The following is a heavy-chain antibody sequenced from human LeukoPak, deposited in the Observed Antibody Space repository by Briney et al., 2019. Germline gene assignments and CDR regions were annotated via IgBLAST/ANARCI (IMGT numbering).Heavy chain of an antibody. J-gene: IGHJ4*02. D-gene: IGHD6-19*01. CDR2: INSDVSTT. V-gene: IGHV3-74*01. CDR1: GFTFSSYW. CDR3: TTHSGGY. Sequence: GGSLRLSCAASGFTFSSYWMHWVRQAPGKGLVWVSRINSDVSTTTYADSVKGRFSISRDNAKNTLYLQMNSLRVEDTAVYYCTTHSGGYWGQGTLVTVSS.